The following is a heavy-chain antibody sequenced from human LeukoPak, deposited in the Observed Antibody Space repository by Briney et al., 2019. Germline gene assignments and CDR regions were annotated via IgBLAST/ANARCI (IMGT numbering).Heavy chain of an antibody. CDR3: ASAGKGRGLDN. CDR1: GGSFTGYY. CDR2: INHSGST. Sequence: PSETLSLTCAVYGGSFTGYYWSWIRQPPGKGLEWIGEINHSGSTNYNPSLKSRVTISVDMSKNQFSLKLSSVTAADTAMYYCASAGKGRGLDNGGKETLVAVSS. V-gene: IGHV4-34*01. J-gene: IGHJ4*02.